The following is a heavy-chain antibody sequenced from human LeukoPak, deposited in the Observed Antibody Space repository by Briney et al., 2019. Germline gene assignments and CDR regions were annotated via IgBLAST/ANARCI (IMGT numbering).Heavy chain of an antibody. CDR1: AFTFDNYA. V-gene: IGHV3-9*01. Sequence: PGRSLRLSRAASAFTFDNYAMHWVRQAPGKGLEWVSGISWKSGSIGYADSVKGLFTISRDNAKNSLYLQMNSLRAEDTALYYCAKDRVYGSGSQSPHFVHWGQGTVVTVSS. CDR3: AKDRVYGSGSQSPHFVH. J-gene: IGHJ4*02. D-gene: IGHD3-10*01. CDR2: ISWKSGSI.